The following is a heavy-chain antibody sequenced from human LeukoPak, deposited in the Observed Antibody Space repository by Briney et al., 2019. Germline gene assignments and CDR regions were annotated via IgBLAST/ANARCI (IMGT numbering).Heavy chain of an antibody. CDR1: GFRFSSYG. CDR2: IWYDGSNK. J-gene: IGHJ6*02. D-gene: IGHD2-2*01. CDR3: ARDLGYCDTTNCGHYFYGMDV. Sequence: GGSLRLSCAASGFRFSSYGMHWVRQAPGKGLEWLALIWYDGSNKYYADSVKGRFTISRDNSQSTVYLQMNSLRAGDTAVYYCARDLGYCDTTNCGHYFYGMDVWGQGTTVTVSS. V-gene: IGHV3-33*08.